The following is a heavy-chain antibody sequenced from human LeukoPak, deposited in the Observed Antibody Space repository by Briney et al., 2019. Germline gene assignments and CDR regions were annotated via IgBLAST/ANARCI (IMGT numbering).Heavy chain of an antibody. Sequence: SETLSLTCTVSGGSISSGDYFWSWIRQPTGKDLEWIGYIYHSGSTYYKPSLRRRVTMSVDTSKNQFSLKLSSVTAADTAVYYCASQSMVRGVNSGWYGMDVWGKGTTVTVSS. CDR3: ASQSMVRGVNSGWYGMDV. J-gene: IGHJ6*04. CDR2: IYHSGST. CDR1: GGSISSGDYF. V-gene: IGHV4-30-4*01. D-gene: IGHD3-10*01.